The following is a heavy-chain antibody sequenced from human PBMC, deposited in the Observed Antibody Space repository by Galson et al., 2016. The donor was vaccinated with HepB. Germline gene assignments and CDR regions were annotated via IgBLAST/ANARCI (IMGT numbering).Heavy chain of an antibody. V-gene: IGHV4-34*01. CDR2: GNEDGRT. CDR3: ARVNPLYARLSYGMDV. CDR1: GGTLTDFY. J-gene: IGHJ6*04. Sequence: SETLSLTCAVYGGTLTDFYWSWIRQPPGQGLEWIGEGNEDGRTRFNKSLKSRVTISVDTSKNQFSLRLTSVTAADTGFYYCARVNPLYARLSYGMDVWGKGTTVTVS. D-gene: IGHD2/OR15-2a*01.